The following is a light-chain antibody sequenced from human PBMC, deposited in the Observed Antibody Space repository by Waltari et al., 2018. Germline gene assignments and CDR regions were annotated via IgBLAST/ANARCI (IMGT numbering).Light chain of an antibody. CDR2: KAS. J-gene: IGKJ2*01. Sequence: DIQITQSPSTLSASVGDRATIPGRASQSIGGWLAWYQQKPGKAPNLLIFKASFLEGGVPSRFSGSGAGTDFTLTISSLQPDDFATYYCQQYQTYPLTFGLGTKLEI. CDR1: QSIGGW. V-gene: IGKV1-5*03. CDR3: QQYQTYPLT.